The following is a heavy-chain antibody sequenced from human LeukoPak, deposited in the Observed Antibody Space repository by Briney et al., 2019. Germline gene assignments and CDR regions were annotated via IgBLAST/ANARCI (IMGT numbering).Heavy chain of an antibody. CDR1: GFTFSNYE. CDR2: ISSSGTLM. D-gene: IGHD4-17*01. J-gene: IGHJ4*02. V-gene: IGHV3-48*03. Sequence: PGGSLRLSCAASGFTFSNYEMNWVRQAPGKGLEWVSYISSSGTLMFYSDSVKGRFTISRDNASVSLQMNSLRAEDTALYYCARSITDYGGYDSPFFDYWGQGTLVTVSS. CDR3: ARSITDYGGYDSPFFDY.